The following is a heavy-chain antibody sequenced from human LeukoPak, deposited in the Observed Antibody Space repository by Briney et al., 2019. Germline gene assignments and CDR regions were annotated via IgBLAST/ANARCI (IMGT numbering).Heavy chain of an antibody. V-gene: IGHV3-21*01. D-gene: IGHD3-10*01. CDR1: GFTFSSYS. CDR3: ARGPPPPRPLLWFGELLSS. CDR2: ISSSSSYI. J-gene: IGHJ5*02. Sequence: GGSLRLSCAASGFTFSSYSMYWVRQAPGRGLEWVSSISSSSSYIYYADSVKGRFTISRDNAKNSLYLQMNSLRAEDTAVYYCARGPPPPRPLLWFGELLSSWGQGTLVTVSS.